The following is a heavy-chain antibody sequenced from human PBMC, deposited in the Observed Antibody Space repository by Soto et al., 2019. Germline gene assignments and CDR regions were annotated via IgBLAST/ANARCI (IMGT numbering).Heavy chain of an antibody. CDR3: ARGWFSGSGSDAFDI. V-gene: IGHV3-7*03. CDR1: GFPFRSYW. Sequence: GGSLRLSCAASGFPFRSYWMSCVRQAPGKGLEWVANIKQDGSEKYYVDSVKGRLTISRDNAKNSLYLQMKSLRAEDTAVYYCARGWFSGSGSDAFDIWGQGTMVTVS. CDR2: IKQDGSEK. D-gene: IGHD3-10*01. J-gene: IGHJ3*02.